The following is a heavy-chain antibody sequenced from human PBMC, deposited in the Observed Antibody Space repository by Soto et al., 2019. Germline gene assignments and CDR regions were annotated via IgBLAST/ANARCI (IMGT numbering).Heavy chain of an antibody. CDR2: ISYHGSNK. J-gene: IGHJ6*02. CDR1: GFTFSSYA. CDR3: ARDQGVITNYYYYGMDV. D-gene: IGHD3-22*01. V-gene: IGHV3-30-3*01. Sequence: GGSLRLSCAASGFTFSSYAMHWVRQAPGKGLEWVAVISYHGSNKYYADSVKGRFTISRDNSKNTLYLQMNSLRAEDTAVYYCARDQGVITNYYYYGMDVWGQGTTVTVSS.